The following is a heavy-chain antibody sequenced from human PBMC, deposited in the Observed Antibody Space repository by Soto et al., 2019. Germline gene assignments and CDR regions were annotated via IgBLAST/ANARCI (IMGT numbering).Heavy chain of an antibody. CDR3: VRDRSASVPTSIDY. CDR2: INYGGGRT. J-gene: IGHJ4*01. D-gene: IGHD6-19*01. Sequence: GSLRLSCAASGFTFSDYEMNWVHQAPGKGLEWVSYINYGGGRTDYADSVRGRFTISRDNAKNSLYLQMNSLRVEDTAVYYCVRDRSASVPTSIDYWGHGTLVTVSS. V-gene: IGHV3-48*03. CDR1: GFTFSDYE.